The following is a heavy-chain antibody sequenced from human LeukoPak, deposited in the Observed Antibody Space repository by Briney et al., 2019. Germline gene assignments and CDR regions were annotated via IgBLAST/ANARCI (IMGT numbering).Heavy chain of an antibody. V-gene: IGHV1-8*02. Sequence: ASVKVSCKASGYTFISYGISWVRQAPGQGLEWMGWMNPNSGNTGYAQKFQGRVTMTRNTSISTVYMELSSLRSEDTAVYYCARVDMVRGIIDYYYYMDVWGKGTPVTISS. CDR3: ARVDMVRGIIDYYYYMDV. D-gene: IGHD3-10*01. CDR2: MNPNSGNT. CDR1: GYTFISYG. J-gene: IGHJ6*03.